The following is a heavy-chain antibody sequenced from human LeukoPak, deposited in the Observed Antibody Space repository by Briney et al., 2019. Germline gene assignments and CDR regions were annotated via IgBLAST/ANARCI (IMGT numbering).Heavy chain of an antibody. Sequence: HPGRSLRLSCAASGFTFSTYTILWVRQAPGKGLEWGALIFNDGGNKYNADSVKGRFTVSKHTSTNTLYLQMNSLRAEDTAIYYCARDKGYTSGHAFDYSGPGTLVTASS. CDR1: GFTFSTYT. V-gene: IGHV3-30-3*01. CDR2: IFNDGGNK. CDR3: ARDKGYTSGHAFDY. D-gene: IGHD6-19*01. J-gene: IGHJ4*02.